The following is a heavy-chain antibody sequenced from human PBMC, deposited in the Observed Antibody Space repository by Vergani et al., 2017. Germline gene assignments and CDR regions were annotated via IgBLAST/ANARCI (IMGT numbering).Heavy chain of an antibody. CDR3: ARVGGSPNVWAYYYYGMDV. CDR2: IYSGGST. CDR1: GFTVSSNY. J-gene: IGHJ6*02. D-gene: IGHD2-15*01. V-gene: IGHV3-53*04. Sequence: EVQLVESGGGLVQPGGSLRLSCAASGFTVSSNYMSWVRQAPGKGLEWVSVIYSGGSTYYADSVKGRFTISRHNSKNTLYLQMNSLRAEDTAVYYCARVGGSPNVWAYYYYGMDVWGQGTTVTVSS.